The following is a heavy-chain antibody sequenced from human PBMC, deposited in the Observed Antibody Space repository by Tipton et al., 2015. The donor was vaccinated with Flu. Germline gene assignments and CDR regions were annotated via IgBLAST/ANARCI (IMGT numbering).Heavy chain of an antibody. CDR2: MYTSGST. D-gene: IGHD3-9*01. Sequence: TLSLTCTVSGGSVSSGSYFWSWIRQPAGKGLEWIGRMYTSGSTNYNPSLKSRVTISVDTSKNQFSLKLNSVTAADTAVYYCARDLRYDFLTNCLGYWGQGMLVTVSS. V-gene: IGHV4-61*02. CDR3: ARDLRYDFLTNCLGY. J-gene: IGHJ4*02. CDR1: GGSVSSGSYF.